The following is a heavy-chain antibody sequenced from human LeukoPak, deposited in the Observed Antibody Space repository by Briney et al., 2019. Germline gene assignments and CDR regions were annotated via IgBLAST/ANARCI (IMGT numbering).Heavy chain of an antibody. CDR2: ISYDGSNK. Sequence: GGSLRLSCAASGFTFSSYWMTWVRQAPGQGLEWVAVISYDGSNKYYADSVKGRFTISRDNPKNTLYLQMNSLRAEDTAVYYCAGGYSYGSPGFDYWGQGTLVTVSS. CDR1: GFTFSSYW. CDR3: AGGYSYGSPGFDY. D-gene: IGHD5-18*01. V-gene: IGHV3-30-3*01. J-gene: IGHJ4*02.